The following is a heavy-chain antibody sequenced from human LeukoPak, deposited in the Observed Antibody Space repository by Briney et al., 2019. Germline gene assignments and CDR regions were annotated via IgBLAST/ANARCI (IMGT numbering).Heavy chain of an antibody. D-gene: IGHD3-10*01. Sequence: SETLSLTCTVSGGSISSSSYYRGWIRQPPGKGLEWIGSIYYSGSTYYNPSLKSRVTISVDTSKNQFSLKLSSVTAADTAVYYCARLVTMVRGVIEYWGQGTLVTVSS. V-gene: IGHV4-39*01. CDR2: IYYSGST. CDR3: ARLVTMVRGVIEY. J-gene: IGHJ4*02. CDR1: GGSISSSSYY.